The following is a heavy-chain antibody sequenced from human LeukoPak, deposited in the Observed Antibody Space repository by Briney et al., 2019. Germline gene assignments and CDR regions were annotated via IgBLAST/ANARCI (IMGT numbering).Heavy chain of an antibody. D-gene: IGHD3-10*01. Sequence: PSETLSLTCTVSGCTISSYYWSWIRQPAGKGLEWIGRIYTSGSTNYNPSLKSRVTMSVDTTKNQCSLKLSSVTAAGTAVYYCARDAGGHSYDYWGQGTLVTVSS. J-gene: IGHJ4*02. CDR1: GCTISSYY. CDR2: IYTSGST. V-gene: IGHV4-4*07. CDR3: ARDAGGHSYDY.